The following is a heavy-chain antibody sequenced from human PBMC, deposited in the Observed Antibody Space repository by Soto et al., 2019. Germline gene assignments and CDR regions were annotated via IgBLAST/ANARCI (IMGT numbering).Heavy chain of an antibody. Sequence: EVHLVESGGGLVQPGGSLRLSCTASGFTFSSYEMNWVRQAPGKGLEWVSYISTSGSAIHYADSVKGRFTISRDNAKNSLYLQMNSLRAEDTAVYYCARGPLYYVGMDVWGQGTTVTVSS. CDR2: ISTSGSAI. V-gene: IGHV3-48*03. CDR3: ARGPLYYVGMDV. J-gene: IGHJ6*02. CDR1: GFTFSSYE.